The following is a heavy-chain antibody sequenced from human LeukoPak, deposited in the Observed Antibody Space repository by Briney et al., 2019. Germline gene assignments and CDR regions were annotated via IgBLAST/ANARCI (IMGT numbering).Heavy chain of an antibody. CDR2: ISGSGGST. CDR1: GFTFSSYA. J-gene: IGHJ4*02. Sequence: GGSLRLSCAASGFTFSSYAMSWVRQAPGKGLEWVSAISGSGGSTYYADSVKGRFTISRDNSKNALYLQMNSLRAEDTAVYYCAKDLHERVYYDSSGYSFDYWGQGTLVTVSS. V-gene: IGHV3-23*01. D-gene: IGHD3-22*01. CDR3: AKDLHERVYYDSSGYSFDY.